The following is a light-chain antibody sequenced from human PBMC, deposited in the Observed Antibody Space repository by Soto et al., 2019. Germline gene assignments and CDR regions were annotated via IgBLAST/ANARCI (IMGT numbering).Light chain of an antibody. CDR3: QQSYTMPLT. J-gene: IGKJ4*01. V-gene: IGKV1-39*01. Sequence: DIQMTQSPSSPSASVGDRVTLTCLASQTVINYLNWYQQKPGEAPKLLIYAASTLQSGVPSRFSGSGSVTYFTLTISSLQPEDFATYYCQQSYTMPLTFGGGTKVDIK. CDR1: QTVINY. CDR2: AAS.